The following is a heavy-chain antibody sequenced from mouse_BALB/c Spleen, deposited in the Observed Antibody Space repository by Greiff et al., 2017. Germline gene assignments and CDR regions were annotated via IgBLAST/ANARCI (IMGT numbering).Heavy chain of an antibody. CDR1: GFTFSSFG. CDR2: ISSGSSTI. J-gene: IGHJ4*01. CDR3: ARSRLPYAMDY. Sequence: DVKLVESGGGLVQPAGSRKLSCAASGFTFSSFGMPWVRQAPEKGLVWVAYISSGSSTIYYADTVKGRFTISRDNPKNTLFLQMTSLRSEDTAMYYCARSRLPYAMDYWGQGTSVTVSA. D-gene: IGHD2-4*01. V-gene: IGHV5-17*02.